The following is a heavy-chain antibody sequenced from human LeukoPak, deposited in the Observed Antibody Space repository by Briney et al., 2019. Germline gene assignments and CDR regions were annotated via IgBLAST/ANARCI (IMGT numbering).Heavy chain of an antibody. Sequence: ASVKVSCKASGGTFRSYGFSWVRQAPGQGLEWMGIINPSGGSTSYAQKFQGRVTMTRDMSTSTVYMELSSLRSEDTAVYYCARGAYGDYAPNGYYYYMDVWGKGTTVTVSS. D-gene: IGHD4-17*01. CDR2: INPSGGST. CDR1: GGTFRSYG. CDR3: ARGAYGDYAPNGYYYYMDV. J-gene: IGHJ6*03. V-gene: IGHV1-46*01.